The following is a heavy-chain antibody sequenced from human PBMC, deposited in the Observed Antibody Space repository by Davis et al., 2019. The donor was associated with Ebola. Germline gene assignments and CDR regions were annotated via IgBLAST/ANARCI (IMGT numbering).Heavy chain of an antibody. Sequence: PSETLSLTCTVSSGSISNGGYYWSWVRQHPGKGLEWIAYIYYSGSTNYNPSLKSRVTISVDTSKNQFSLKLSSVTAADTAVYYCARGGEGGYCSSTSCSRVNWFDPWGQGTLVTVSS. J-gene: IGHJ5*02. D-gene: IGHD2-2*01. CDR2: IYYSGST. CDR3: ARGGEGGYCSSTSCSRVNWFDP. CDR1: SGSISNGGYY. V-gene: IGHV4-61*08.